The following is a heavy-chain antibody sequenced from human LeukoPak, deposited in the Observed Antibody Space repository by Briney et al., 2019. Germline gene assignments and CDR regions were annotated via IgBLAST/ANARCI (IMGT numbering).Heavy chain of an antibody. Sequence: GGSLRLSCAASGFSFSSYWMHWVRQAPETGLVWVSRIKSDGSTTNYADFVKGRFTISRDNAKNTLYLQRKSLRAEGTGVYFCARVGGRISIGGDYWGQGTLVTVSS. CDR3: ARVGGRISIGGDY. J-gene: IGHJ4*02. D-gene: IGHD3-10*01. V-gene: IGHV3-74*01. CDR2: IKSDGSTT. CDR1: GFSFSSYW.